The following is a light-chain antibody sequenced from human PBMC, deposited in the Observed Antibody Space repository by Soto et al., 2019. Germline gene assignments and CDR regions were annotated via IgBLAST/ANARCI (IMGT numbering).Light chain of an antibody. CDR3: QQRSSWPPL. Sequence: EIVLTQSPATLSLYPGERATLSCRASPSVGSYLVWYQQKPGQAPRLLIHGASNRATGIPARFSGSGSGTEFTLTISSLEPEDFAVYYCQQRSSWPPLFGQGTRLEIK. J-gene: IGKJ5*01. CDR2: GAS. CDR1: PSVGSY. V-gene: IGKV3-11*01.